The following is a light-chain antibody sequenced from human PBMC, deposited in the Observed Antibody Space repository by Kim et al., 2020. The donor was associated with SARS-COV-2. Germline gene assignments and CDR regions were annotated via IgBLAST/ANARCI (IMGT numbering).Light chain of an antibody. J-gene: IGLJ2*01. CDR1: SIGSKS. Sequence: PGKSARLSCGGNSIGSKSVRWYQQKSGQAPVLVISYDSDRPSGIPERFSGSNSGNTATLIISRVEAGDEADYYCQVWDSSSDHRVVFGGGTQLTVL. V-gene: IGLV3-21*04. CDR2: YDS. CDR3: QVWDSSSDHRVV.